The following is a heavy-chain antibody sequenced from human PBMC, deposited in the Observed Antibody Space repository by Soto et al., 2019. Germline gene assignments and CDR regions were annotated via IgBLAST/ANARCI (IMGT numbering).Heavy chain of an antibody. Sequence: QVQLQESRPGLVKASETLSLSCTVSGHSISADYGSWIRQPAGKRLEWIGRVDASGNTNYNPSLKSRVTMSVDTSKNQFFLNVRSVTAADTAMYFCARDVGGSVVPHWFDPWGQGALVTVSS. V-gene: IGHV4-4*07. CDR3: ARDVGGSVVPHWFDP. J-gene: IGHJ5*02. CDR2: VDASGNT. D-gene: IGHD3-22*01. CDR1: GHSISADY.